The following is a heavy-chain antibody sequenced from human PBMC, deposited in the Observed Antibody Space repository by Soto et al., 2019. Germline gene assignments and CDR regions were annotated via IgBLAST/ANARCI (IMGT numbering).Heavy chain of an antibody. J-gene: IGHJ6*02. CDR3: AKDYGDYNFNYGMDV. CDR2: ISYEVSNR. Sequence: GGSLRLSCAASGFRFSAYAMHWVRQAPGKGLEWVAVISYEVSNRFYADSVKGRFTVSRDNSKNMVYLQMNSLRGEDTAVFYCAKDYGDYNFNYGMDVWGQGTTVTVS. CDR1: GFRFSAYA. D-gene: IGHD4-17*01. V-gene: IGHV3-30*18.